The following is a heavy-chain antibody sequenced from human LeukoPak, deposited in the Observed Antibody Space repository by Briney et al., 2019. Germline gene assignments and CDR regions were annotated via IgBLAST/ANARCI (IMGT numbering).Heavy chain of an antibody. D-gene: IGHD1-1*01. J-gene: IGHJ1*01. CDR1: GYTLTELA. V-gene: IGHV1-24*01. CDR3: ATAGGYNRGYFQH. Sequence: ASVKVSCKVSGYTLTELAMHWVRQAPGKGLEWMGGFDPDDGETIYAQKFQGRVTMTEDTSTDTAYMELSSLRSEDTAVYYCATAGGYNRGYFQHWGQGTLVTVSS. CDR2: FDPDDGET.